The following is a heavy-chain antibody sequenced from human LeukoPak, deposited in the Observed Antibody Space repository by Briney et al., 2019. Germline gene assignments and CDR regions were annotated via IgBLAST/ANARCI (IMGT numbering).Heavy chain of an antibody. Sequence: GGSLRPSCAASGFSFSPYSMNWLRQAPGKGLEWVSYIDSSSGTIYYADSVRGRFTISGDNAKNSLYLQMNSLRAEDTAVYYCARVRSSYYYESSGYYHYDAFDIWGQGTMVTVSS. J-gene: IGHJ3*02. D-gene: IGHD3-22*01. CDR1: GFSFSPYS. V-gene: IGHV3-48*01. CDR3: ARVRSSYYYESSGYYHYDAFDI. CDR2: IDSSSGTI.